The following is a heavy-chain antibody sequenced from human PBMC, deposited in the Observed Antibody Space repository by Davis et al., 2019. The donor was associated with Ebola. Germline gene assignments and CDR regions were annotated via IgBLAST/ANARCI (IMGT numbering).Heavy chain of an antibody. CDR3: ARVSTTVTIFDY. J-gene: IGHJ4*02. D-gene: IGHD4-17*01. CDR2: INQSGST. Sequence: PSETLSPTCLVVGGSTSSSSYDWSWIREHPGKGLEWIGEINQSGSTNYNPNLKSRVTISVDTSKNQFSLKLSSVTAADTAVYYCARVSTTVTIFDYCGQGTLVTVSS. CDR1: GGSTSSSSYD. V-gene: IGHV4-39*07.